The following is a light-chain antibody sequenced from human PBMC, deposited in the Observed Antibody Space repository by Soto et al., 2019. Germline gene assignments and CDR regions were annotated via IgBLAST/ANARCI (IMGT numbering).Light chain of an antibody. J-gene: IGKJ1*01. Sequence: DIQMTQSPSTLSASVGDRVSITCRATQSISSWLAWYQQKPGKAPKLLIYKASSLASGVPSRFSGSGSGTEFTLTISSLQPDDLATYYCQQYNSFPWTFGQGTKVDIK. CDR3: QQYNSFPWT. V-gene: IGKV1-5*03. CDR2: KAS. CDR1: QSISSW.